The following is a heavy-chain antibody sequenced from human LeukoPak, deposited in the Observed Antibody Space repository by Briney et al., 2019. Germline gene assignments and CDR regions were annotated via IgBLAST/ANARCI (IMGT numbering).Heavy chain of an antibody. Sequence: GGSLRLSCAASGFTFSSYAMSWVRQAPGKGLEWVSAISGSGGSTYYADSVKGRFTISRDNSKNTLYLQMNSLRAEDTAVYYCAKVTLGYCSSTSCSVFDYWGQGTLVTVSS. CDR1: GFTFSSYA. CDR3: AKVTLGYCSSTSCSVFDY. J-gene: IGHJ4*02. V-gene: IGHV3-23*01. D-gene: IGHD2-2*01. CDR2: ISGSGGST.